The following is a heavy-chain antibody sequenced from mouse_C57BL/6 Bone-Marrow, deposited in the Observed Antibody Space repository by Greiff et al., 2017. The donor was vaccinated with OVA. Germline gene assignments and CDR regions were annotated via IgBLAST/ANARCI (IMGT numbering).Heavy chain of an antibody. CDR3: ARPSEGWFAY. D-gene: IGHD6-1*01. V-gene: IGHV1-58*01. J-gene: IGHJ3*01. CDR2: IYIGNGYT. CDR1: GYTFTSYG. Sequence: VQLQQSGAELVRPGSSVKMSCKTPGYTFTSYGINWVKPRPGQGLEWVGYIYIGNGYTEYNEKFKGKAALPSDTSTSTAYMQLSSLTSEDSAIYFCARPSEGWFAYWGQGTLVTVSA.